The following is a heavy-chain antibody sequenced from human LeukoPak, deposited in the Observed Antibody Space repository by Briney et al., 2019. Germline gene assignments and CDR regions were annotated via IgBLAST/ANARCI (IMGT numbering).Heavy chain of an antibody. CDR2: IIPIFGTA. J-gene: IGHJ4*02. D-gene: IGHD2-8*01. CDR3: ATSRSCDNGVCPFDY. CDR1: GGTFSSYA. Sequence: GASVKVSCKASGGTFSSYAISWVRQAPGQGLEWMGGIIPIFGTANYAQKFQGRVTITADESTSTAYMELGSLRSEDTAIYYCATSRSCDNGVCPFDYWGQGTLVTVSS. V-gene: IGHV1-69*13.